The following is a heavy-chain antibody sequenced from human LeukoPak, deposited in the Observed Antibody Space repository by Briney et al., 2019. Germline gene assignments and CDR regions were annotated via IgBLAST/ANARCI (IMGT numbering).Heavy chain of an antibody. CDR3: ARGQPYGDYNYFDP. CDR2: INPSTGGT. Sequence: ASVKVSCKASGYTFIGYFMHWVRQAPGQGLEWMGRINPSTGGTNSAQKFQGRVTMTRDTSISTAYMELSRLTSDDTAIYYCARGQPYGDYNYFDPWGQGTLVTVSS. V-gene: IGHV1-2*06. D-gene: IGHD4-17*01. J-gene: IGHJ5*02. CDR1: GYTFIGYF.